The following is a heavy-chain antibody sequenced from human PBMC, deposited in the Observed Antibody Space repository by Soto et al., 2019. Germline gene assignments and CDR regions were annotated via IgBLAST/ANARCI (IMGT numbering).Heavy chain of an antibody. D-gene: IGHD5-18*01. V-gene: IGHV4-30-2*01. CDR1: GGSLSSGGYS. CDR3: ARGQLWFNY. Sequence: SETLSLTRAVSGGSLSSGGYSRGWIRQPPGKGLEWIGYIYHSGSTYYNPSLKSRVTISVDRSKNQFSLKLSSVTAADTAVYYCARGQLWFNYWGQGTLVTVSS. J-gene: IGHJ4*02. CDR2: IYHSGST.